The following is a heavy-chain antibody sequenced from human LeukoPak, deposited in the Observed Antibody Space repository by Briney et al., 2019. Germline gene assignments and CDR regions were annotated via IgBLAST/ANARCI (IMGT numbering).Heavy chain of an antibody. CDR2: ISGNDAST. CDR1: GFTFSSYG. Sequence: GGSLRLSCAASGFTFSSYGMHWVRQAPGKGLEWVSAISGNDASTYYADSVKGRFIISKDISKNTLYLQMNSLRVEDTAAYYCAKLSSGWFEDYWGQGTLVTVSS. V-gene: IGHV3-23*01. CDR3: AKLSSGWFEDY. D-gene: IGHD6-19*01. J-gene: IGHJ4*02.